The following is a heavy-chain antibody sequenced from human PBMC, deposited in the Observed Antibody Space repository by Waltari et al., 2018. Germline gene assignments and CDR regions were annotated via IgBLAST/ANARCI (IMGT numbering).Heavy chain of an antibody. CDR1: GDSISSSSYY. J-gene: IGHJ4*02. CDR3: VRHARTTSGGKHFDH. V-gene: IGHV4-39*01. Sequence: QLQLQESGPGLVKASETLSLPCTVSGDSISSSSYYWGWVRQPPGKGLEWIGNMYYSGSTYYTPSLKSRVTISGDTSKSQFSLKLSSVTAADTSMYYCVRHARTTSGGKHFDHWGQGMLVTVSP. D-gene: IGHD2-15*01. CDR2: MYYSGST.